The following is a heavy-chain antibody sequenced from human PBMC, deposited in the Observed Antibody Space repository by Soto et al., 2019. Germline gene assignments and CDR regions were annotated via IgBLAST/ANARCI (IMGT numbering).Heavy chain of an antibody. CDR1: GFTFSSYW. D-gene: IGHD2-2*01. J-gene: IGHJ3*02. CDR3: ARGDVVVPADSNDAFDI. Sequence: GGSLRLSCAASGFTFSSYWMHWVRQAPGKGLVWVSRINSDGSSTSYADSVKGRFTISRDNAKNTLYLQMNSLRAEDTAVYYCARGDVVVPADSNDAFDIWGQGTMVTVSS. CDR2: INSDGSST. V-gene: IGHV3-74*01.